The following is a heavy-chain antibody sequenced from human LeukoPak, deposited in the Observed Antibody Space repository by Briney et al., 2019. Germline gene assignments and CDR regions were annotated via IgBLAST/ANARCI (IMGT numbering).Heavy chain of an antibody. Sequence: GGSLRLSCAASGFTFSDYYMSWIRQAPGKGLEWVSSISSSAGTTYYADSVKGRFTISRDNAKNSVYLQMNSLRAEDTAAYYCAREDYYGSGNYVAWGGPFDVWGQGTTVTVSS. D-gene: IGHD3-10*01. CDR2: ISSSAGTT. CDR1: GFTFSDYY. J-gene: IGHJ3*01. CDR3: AREDYYGSGNYVAWGGPFDV. V-gene: IGHV3-11*04.